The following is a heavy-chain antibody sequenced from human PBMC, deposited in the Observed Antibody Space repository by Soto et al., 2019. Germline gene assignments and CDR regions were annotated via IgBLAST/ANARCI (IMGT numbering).Heavy chain of an antibody. CDR2: IWYDGSNK. CDR1: GFTFSSYC. J-gene: IGHJ6*02. CDR3: VRDRDFWSGKDV. V-gene: IGHV3-33*01. Sequence: GGSLRLSGAASGFTFSSYCIHWVRQAPGKGLEWVAVIWYDGSNKYYADSVKGRFTISRDNSKNTLYLQMNSLRAEDTAVYYLVRDRDFWSGKDVWGQGRTVTVS. D-gene: IGHD3-3*01.